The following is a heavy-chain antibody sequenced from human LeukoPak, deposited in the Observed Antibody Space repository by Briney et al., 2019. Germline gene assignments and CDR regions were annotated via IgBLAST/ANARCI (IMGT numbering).Heavy chain of an antibody. J-gene: IGHJ6*03. Sequence: SETLSLTCAVSGGSISSSNWWSWVRQPPGKGLEWIGEIYHSGSTNYNPSLKSRVTISVDKSKNQFSLKLSSVTAADTAVYYCVGEHCSSTSCYSNYYYMDVWGKGTTVTISS. D-gene: IGHD2-2*02. CDR2: IYHSGST. V-gene: IGHV4-4*02. CDR3: VGEHCSSTSCYSNYYYMDV. CDR1: GGSISSSNW.